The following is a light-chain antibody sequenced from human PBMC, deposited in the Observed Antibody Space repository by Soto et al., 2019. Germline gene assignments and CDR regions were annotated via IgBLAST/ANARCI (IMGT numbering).Light chain of an antibody. CDR3: QQYYDWPLT. Sequence: EIVLTQSPGTLSLSPGERATLSCRASQSVSSSYLAWYQQKPGQAPRLLIYGASSRATGIPDRFSGSGSGTDFTITISRLEPEDFAVYYCQQYYDWPLTFGGGTKVDIK. J-gene: IGKJ4*01. CDR1: QSVSSSY. CDR2: GAS. V-gene: IGKV3-20*01.